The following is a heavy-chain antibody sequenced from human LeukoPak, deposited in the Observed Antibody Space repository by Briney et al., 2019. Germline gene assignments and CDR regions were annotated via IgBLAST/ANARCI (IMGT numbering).Heavy chain of an antibody. CDR1: GGSFSGYY. CDR3: ARDPDPYYYDRPGGAFDI. D-gene: IGHD3-22*01. CDR2: INHSGST. Sequence: PSETLSLTCAVYGGSFSGYYWSWIRQPPGKGLEWIGEINHSGSTNYNPSLKSRVTISVDTSKNQFSLKLSSVTAADTAVYYCARDPDPYYYDRPGGAFDIWGQGTMVTVSS. J-gene: IGHJ3*02. V-gene: IGHV4-34*01.